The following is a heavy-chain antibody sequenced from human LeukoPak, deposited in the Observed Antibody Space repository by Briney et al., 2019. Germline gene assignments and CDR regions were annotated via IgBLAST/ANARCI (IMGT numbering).Heavy chain of an antibody. Sequence: ASVKVSCKVSGYTLTELSMHWVRQAPGKGLGWMGGFDPEDGETIYAQKFQGRVTMTEDTSTDTAYMELSSLRSEDTAVYYCATVHYYGSGSRPFDYWGQGTLVTVSS. CDR2: FDPEDGET. CDR3: ATVHYYGSGSRPFDY. D-gene: IGHD3-10*01. J-gene: IGHJ4*02. V-gene: IGHV1-24*01. CDR1: GYTLTELS.